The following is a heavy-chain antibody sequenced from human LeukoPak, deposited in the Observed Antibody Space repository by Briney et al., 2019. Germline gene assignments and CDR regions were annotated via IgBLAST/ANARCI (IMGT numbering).Heavy chain of an antibody. V-gene: IGHV1-69*05. D-gene: IGHD6-19*01. CDR1: GGTFSSYA. J-gene: IGHJ3*02. CDR2: IIPIFGTA. Sequence: SVKVSCKASGGTFSSYAISWVRQAPGQGLEWMGRIIPIFGTANYAQKFQGRVTITTDESTSTAYMELSSLRSEDTAVYYCARMSVAGTKVAFDIWGQGTMATVSS. CDR3: ARMSVAGTKVAFDI.